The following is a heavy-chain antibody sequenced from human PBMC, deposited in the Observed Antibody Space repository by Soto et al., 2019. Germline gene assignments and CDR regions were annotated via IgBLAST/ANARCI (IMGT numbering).Heavy chain of an antibody. V-gene: IGHV1-18*01. CDR3: ARGDYDILTGYSAFDY. Sequence: ASVKVSCKASGYTFTSYGISWVRQAPGQGLEWMGWISAYNGNTNYAQKLQGRVTMTTDTSTSTAYMELRSLRSDDTAVYYCARGDYDILTGYSAFDYWGQGTLVTVSS. D-gene: IGHD3-9*01. CDR2: ISAYNGNT. CDR1: GYTFTSYG. J-gene: IGHJ4*01.